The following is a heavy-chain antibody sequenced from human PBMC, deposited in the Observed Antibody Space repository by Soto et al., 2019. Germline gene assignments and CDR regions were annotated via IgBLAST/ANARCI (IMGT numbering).Heavy chain of an antibody. J-gene: IGHJ4*02. CDR2: IYYSGST. CDR1: GGSISSSSYY. D-gene: IGHD6-19*01. Sequence: SETLSLTCTVSGGSISSSSYYWGWIRQPPGKGLEWIGSIYYSGSTYYNPSLKSRVTISVDTSKNQFSLKLSSVTAADTAVYYCAILRQWMAYFDSWGQGTLVTVSS. CDR3: AILRQWMAYFDS. V-gene: IGHV4-39*01.